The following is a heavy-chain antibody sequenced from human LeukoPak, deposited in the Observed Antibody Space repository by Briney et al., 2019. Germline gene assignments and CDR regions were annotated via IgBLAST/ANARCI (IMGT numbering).Heavy chain of an antibody. D-gene: IGHD6-13*01. J-gene: IGHJ4*02. CDR2: FDPEDGET. Sequence: EASVTVSCTVSGYTLTELSMHWVRQAPGKGLEWMGGFDPEDGETIYAQKFQGRVTMTEDTSTDTAYMELSSLRPEDTAVYYCATRAVAAAGADYWGQGTLVTVSS. CDR3: ATRAVAAAGADY. CDR1: GYTLTELS. V-gene: IGHV1-24*01.